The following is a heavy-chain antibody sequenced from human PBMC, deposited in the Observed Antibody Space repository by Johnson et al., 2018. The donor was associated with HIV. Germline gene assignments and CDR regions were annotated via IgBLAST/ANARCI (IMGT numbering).Heavy chain of an antibody. CDR3: TTATPVGRGAFDL. Sequence: QMQLVESGGGVVQPGRSLRLSCAASGFTFSSYAMHWVRQAPGKGLEWVAVMSYDGSSKYYADSVKGRFTISRDNSRNTLYLQMNSLRAEDTAGYYCTTATPVGRGAFDLWGQGTMVTVSS. CDR2: MSYDGSSK. V-gene: IGHV3-30*04. J-gene: IGHJ3*01. D-gene: IGHD1-26*01. CDR1: GFTFSSYA.